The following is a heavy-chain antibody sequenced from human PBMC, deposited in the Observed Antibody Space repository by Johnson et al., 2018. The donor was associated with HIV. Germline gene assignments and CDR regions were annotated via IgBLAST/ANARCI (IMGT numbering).Heavy chain of an antibody. J-gene: IGHJ3*02. CDR3: AREMAIAAAGHDAFDI. V-gene: IGHV3-30*04. CDR2: ISYDGSNK. D-gene: IGHD6-13*01. CDR1: GFSFSSYA. Sequence: QVQLVESGGGLVQAGRSLRLSCAASGFSFSSYAMHWVRQAPGKGLEWVAVISYDGSNKYSADSVKGRFTISRDNSKNTLYLQMNSLRAEDTAVYYCAREMAIAAAGHDAFDIWGQGTMVTVSS.